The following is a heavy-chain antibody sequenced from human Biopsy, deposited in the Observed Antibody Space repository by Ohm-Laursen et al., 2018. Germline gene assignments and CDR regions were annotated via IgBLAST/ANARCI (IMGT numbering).Heavy chain of an antibody. CDR1: GFSFSDYH. V-gene: IGHV3-11*01. D-gene: IGHD4-23*01. CDR3: ARDTRWSPYSMDV. CDR2: ISGGGTI. Sequence: SLRLSCSASGFSFSDYHMRWIRQAPGRGLEWVSYISGGGTIYYGDSMKGRVTISRDNAKNSLYLQMHSLRAEDMAVYYCARDTRWSPYSMDVRGQGTTVTVSS. J-gene: IGHJ6*02.